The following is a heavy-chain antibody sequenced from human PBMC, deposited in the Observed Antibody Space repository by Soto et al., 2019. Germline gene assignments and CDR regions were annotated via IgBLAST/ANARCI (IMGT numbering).Heavy chain of an antibody. CDR1: GYTFTSYD. Sequence: ASVKVSCKASGYTFTSYDINWVRQATGQGLEWMGWMNPNSGNTGYAQKFQGRVTMTRNTSISTAYMELSSLRSEDTAVYYCARFPTLYDFWSGYRRPDYYGMDVWGQGTTVTFSS. CDR3: ARFPTLYDFWSGYRRPDYYGMDV. V-gene: IGHV1-8*01. J-gene: IGHJ6*02. CDR2: MNPNSGNT. D-gene: IGHD3-3*01.